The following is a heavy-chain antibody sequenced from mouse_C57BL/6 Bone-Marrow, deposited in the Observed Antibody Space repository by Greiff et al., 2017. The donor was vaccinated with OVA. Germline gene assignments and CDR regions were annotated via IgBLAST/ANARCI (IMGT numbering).Heavy chain of an antibody. J-gene: IGHJ1*03. V-gene: IGHV1-26*01. CDR3: AAYDGYWYFDV. D-gene: IGHD2-3*01. CDR2: INPNNGGT. Sequence: VQLQQSGPELVKPGASVKISCKASGYTFTDYYMNWVKQSHGKSLEWIGDINPNNGGTSYNQKFKGKATLTVDKSSSTAYMELRSLTSADAAVYYCAAYDGYWYFDVWGTGTTVTVSS. CDR1: GYTFTDYY.